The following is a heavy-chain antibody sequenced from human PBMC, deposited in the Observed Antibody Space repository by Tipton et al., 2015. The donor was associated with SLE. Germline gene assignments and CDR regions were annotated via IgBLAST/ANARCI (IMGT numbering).Heavy chain of an antibody. CDR3: VRNEDYDLLRVGGFDL. CDR1: GGLISSHY. J-gene: IGHJ3*01. V-gene: IGHV3-23*01. CDR2: VSSRGGTT. D-gene: IGHD3-16*01. Sequence: GLVKPSETLSLTCTVSGGLISSHYWSWIRQPPGKGLEWVSSVSSRGGTTYYADSVKGRFTISRDNSKKTLYVQMHGLRVEDTAIYYCVRNEDYDLLRVGGFDLWGQGTKVTVS.